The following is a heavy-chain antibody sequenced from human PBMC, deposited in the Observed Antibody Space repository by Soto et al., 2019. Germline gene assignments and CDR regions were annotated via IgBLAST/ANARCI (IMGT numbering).Heavy chain of an antibody. CDR2: IYYHGNT. D-gene: IGHD6-19*01. V-gene: IGHV4-39*01. J-gene: IGHJ4*01. CDR3: ARHDGFSSGWIFDY. Sequence: SETLSLTCTVSGGSISSSNYYWGWIRQPPGKGLEWIGNIYYHGNTYSNPSLKSRVTISVDTSNNQLSLKLRSVTAADTAVYYCARHDGFSSGWIFDYWGHGTLVTVSS. CDR1: GGSISSSNYY.